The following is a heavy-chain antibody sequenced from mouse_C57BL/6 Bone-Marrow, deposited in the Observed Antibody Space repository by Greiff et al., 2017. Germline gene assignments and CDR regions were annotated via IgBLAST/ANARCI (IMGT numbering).Heavy chain of an antibody. D-gene: IGHD3-2*02. V-gene: IGHV1-55*01. CDR2: IYPGSGST. CDR3: SRDTAQATNFDV. J-gene: IGHJ1*03. CDR1: GYTFTSYW. Sequence: QVQLQQPGAELVKPGASVKISCKASGYTFTSYWITWVKQRPGQGLEWIGDIYPGSGSTNYNETFKSKATLTVDPSSSTAYMQLSSLTSEDSAVYYCSRDTAQATNFDVWGTGTTVTVSS.